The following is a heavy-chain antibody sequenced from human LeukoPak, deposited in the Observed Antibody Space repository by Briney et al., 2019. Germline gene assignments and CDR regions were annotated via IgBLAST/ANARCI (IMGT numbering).Heavy chain of an antibody. CDR1: GFTFSSYE. V-gene: IGHV3-48*03. D-gene: IGHD2-21*02. CDR2: ISSSGSTI. Sequence: GSLRLSCAASGFTFSSYEMNWVRQAPGKGLEWVSYISSSGSTIYYADSVKGRFTISRDNAKNSLYLQMNSLRAEDTAVYYCAPMECGGDCYQDDAFDIWGQGTMVTVSS. J-gene: IGHJ3*02. CDR3: APMECGGDCYQDDAFDI.